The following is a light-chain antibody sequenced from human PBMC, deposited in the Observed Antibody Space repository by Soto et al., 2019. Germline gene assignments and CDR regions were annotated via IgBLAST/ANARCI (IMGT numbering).Light chain of an antibody. Sequence: EIVLTQSPATLSLSPGERATLSCRASQSVSNYLAWYQQKPGQAPRLLIYDASNMATGSPARFSGSGAGTHFTLTISSQEHEDFSVYDSQQRSNWPPRTFGQENKEESK. CDR2: DAS. CDR1: QSVSNY. J-gene: IGKJ1*01. CDR3: QQRSNWPPRT. V-gene: IGKV3-11*01.